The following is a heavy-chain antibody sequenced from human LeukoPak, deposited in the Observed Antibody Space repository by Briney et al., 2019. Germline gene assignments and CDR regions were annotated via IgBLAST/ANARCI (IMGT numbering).Heavy chain of an antibody. V-gene: IGHV3-48*04. CDR1: GFTFITYS. J-gene: IGHJ4*02. D-gene: IGHD6-13*01. Sequence: GGSLRLSCAASGFTFITYSMTWVRQAPGKGLEWVSYISSGSSTIYYADSVKGRFTISRDNAKNSLYLQMNSLRAEDTAVYYCARMWGSSWSYFDYWGQGTLVTVSS. CDR3: ARMWGSSWSYFDY. CDR2: ISSGSSTI.